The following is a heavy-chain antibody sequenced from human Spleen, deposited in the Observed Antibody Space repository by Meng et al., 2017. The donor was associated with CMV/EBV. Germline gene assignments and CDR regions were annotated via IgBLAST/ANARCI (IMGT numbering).Heavy chain of an antibody. J-gene: IGHJ4*02. Sequence: GESLKISCAASGFTFSSYWMSWVRQAPGKGLEWVANIKQDGSEKYYVDSVKGRFTISRDNAQNSLFLQMNSLRAEDTAVYYCARDVYGFGECDYWGQGTLVTVSS. D-gene: IGHD3-10*01. CDR3: ARDVYGFGECDY. CDR2: IKQDGSEK. V-gene: IGHV3-7*01. CDR1: GFTFSSYW.